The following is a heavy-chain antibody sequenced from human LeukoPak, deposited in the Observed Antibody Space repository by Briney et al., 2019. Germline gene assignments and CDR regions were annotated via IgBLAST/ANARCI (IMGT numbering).Heavy chain of an antibody. CDR3: GVHWGSGYYFDL. D-gene: IGHD7-27*01. V-gene: IGHV1-2*02. Sequence: ASVKVSCKASGYTFTDHYVHWVRQTPGQGLEWMGWMNPKSGDTNYAQKFQGRVTMTRDMSIVTAYMELSSLTSDDTGVYYCGVHWGSGYYFDLWGRGILVTVSS. CDR1: GYTFTDHY. J-gene: IGHJ2*01. CDR2: MNPKSGDT.